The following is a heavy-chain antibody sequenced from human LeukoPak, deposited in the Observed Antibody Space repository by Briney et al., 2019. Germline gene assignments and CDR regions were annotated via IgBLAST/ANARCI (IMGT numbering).Heavy chain of an antibody. J-gene: IGHJ5*02. Sequence: ESGPTLVKPTQTLTLTCTFSGFSLTTTGMDSTGVGVTWVRQPPGKALEWLALIYWNDDKRYNPSLKTRLTITKDTSRNQVVLTMTKMDPVDTATYFCAHDRKGIGFGPWGQGTLVTVSS. CDR2: IYWNDDK. D-gene: IGHD3-22*01. CDR1: GFSLTTTGMDSTGVG. CDR3: AHDRKGIGFGP. V-gene: IGHV2-5*01.